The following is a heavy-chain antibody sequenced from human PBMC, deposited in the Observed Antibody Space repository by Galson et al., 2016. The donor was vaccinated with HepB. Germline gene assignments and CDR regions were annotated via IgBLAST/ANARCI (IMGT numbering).Heavy chain of an antibody. V-gene: IGHV3-11*06. Sequence: SLRLSCAVSGYIFADYSLTLIRQAPGKGLEWVSYISRNSSHTNYADSVKGRFTGSRDNAKNSLFLQMNSLRAEDTAVYFCARALRGVDDAFDIWGQGTMVTVSS. J-gene: IGHJ3*02. CDR1: GYIFADYS. CDR3: ARALRGVDDAFDI. CDR2: ISRNSSHT. D-gene: IGHD3-10*01.